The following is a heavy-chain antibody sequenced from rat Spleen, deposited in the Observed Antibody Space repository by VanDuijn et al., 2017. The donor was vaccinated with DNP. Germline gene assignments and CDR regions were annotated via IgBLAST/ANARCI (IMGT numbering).Heavy chain of an antibody. CDR3: VRWNSGHFDY. V-gene: IGHV5-22*01. D-gene: IGHD4-3*01. CDR2: IGSPAYAP. Sequence: EMQLVESGGSLVQPGRSMKLSCAASGFTFSDYGMAWVRQAPTKGLEWVAYIGSPAYAPYYTDSVKGRFAISRDNAKSTLYLQMNSLRSEDMATYYCVRWNSGHFDYWGQGVMVTVSS. J-gene: IGHJ2*01. CDR1: GFTFSDYG.